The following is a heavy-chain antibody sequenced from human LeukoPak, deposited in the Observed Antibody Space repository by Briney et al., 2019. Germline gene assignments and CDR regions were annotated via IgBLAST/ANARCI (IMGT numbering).Heavy chain of an antibody. Sequence: GASVKVSCKASGYTFTGYYMHWVRQAPGQGLEWMGWINPNSGGTNYAQKFQGRVTMTRDTSISTAYMELGRLRSDDTAVYYCARDAVGVYYKYGTFDYWGQGTLVTVSS. D-gene: IGHD1-26*01. J-gene: IGHJ4*02. V-gene: IGHV1-2*02. CDR3: ARDAVGVYYKYGTFDY. CDR1: GYTFTGYY. CDR2: INPNSGGT.